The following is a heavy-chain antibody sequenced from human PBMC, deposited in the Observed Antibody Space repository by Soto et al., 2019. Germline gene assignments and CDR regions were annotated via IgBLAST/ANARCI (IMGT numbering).Heavy chain of an antibody. CDR3: AKPSGSSFDY. CDR1: GFAFHTYV. D-gene: IGHD6-6*01. Sequence: EVQLLESGGGLVRPGGSWRLSCVASGFAFHTYVMSWVRLAPGKGLQWVSSISSSDDFTYYADSARGRFTISRDNSRNTLYLQLSSLRADDTALYFCAKPSGSSFDYWGQGALVTVAS. J-gene: IGHJ4*02. V-gene: IGHV3-23*01. CDR2: ISSSDDFT.